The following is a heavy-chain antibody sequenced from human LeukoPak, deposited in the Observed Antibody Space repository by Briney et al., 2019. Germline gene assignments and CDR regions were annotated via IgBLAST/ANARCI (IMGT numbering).Heavy chain of an antibody. J-gene: IGHJ5*02. CDR3: ARRTLIVVVPADSFDP. Sequence: SETLSLTCAVSGGSFSGYYWSWIRQPPGKGLECIWEINHRGSTNYNPSLKSRVTISVDTSKNQFSLKLSSVTAADTAVYYCARRTLIVVVPADSFDPWGQGTLVTVSS. V-gene: IGHV4-34*01. CDR1: GGSFSGYY. D-gene: IGHD2-2*01. CDR2: INHRGST.